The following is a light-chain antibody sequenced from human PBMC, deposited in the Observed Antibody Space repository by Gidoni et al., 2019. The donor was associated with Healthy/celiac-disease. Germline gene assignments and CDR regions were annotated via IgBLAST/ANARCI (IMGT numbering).Light chain of an antibody. V-gene: IGKV1-5*03. J-gene: IGKJ2*01. Sequence: DIQMTQSPSTLSASVGDRVTITCRARQSISSWLAWYQQKPGKATKLLIYTASSLESGVPSRFSGSGSGTEFTLTISSLQPDDFATYYCQQYNSYPSTFGQGTKLEIK. CDR3: QQYNSYPST. CDR1: QSISSW. CDR2: TAS.